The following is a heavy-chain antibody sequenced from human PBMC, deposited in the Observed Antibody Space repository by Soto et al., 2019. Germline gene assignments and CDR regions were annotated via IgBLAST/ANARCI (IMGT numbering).Heavy chain of an antibody. D-gene: IGHD2-21*01. J-gene: IGHJ6*01. V-gene: IGHV3-30*18. CDR2: ISYDGINK. CDR1: GFSFSAHG. CDR3: AKDGGGGYQTPNYYYYGLDV. Sequence: VGSLRLSCASSGFSFSAHGMHCVRQSPGKWLEWVAVISYDGINKDYADSVEGRLTISRDNSKNTLYLQLDSLRIDDKGIYYCAKDGGGGYQTPNYYYYGLDVWGQGTMVSVSS.